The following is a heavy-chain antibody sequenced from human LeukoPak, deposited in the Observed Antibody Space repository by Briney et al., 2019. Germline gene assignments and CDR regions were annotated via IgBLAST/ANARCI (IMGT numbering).Heavy chain of an antibody. D-gene: IGHD2-2*01. CDR1: GFTFTSSA. CDR3: AAVVPGRGFDP. J-gene: IGHJ5*02. V-gene: IGHV1-58*02. Sequence: ASVKVSCKASGFTFTSSAMQWVRQARGQRLEWIGWIVVGSGNTNYAQKFQERVTITRDVSTSTAYMELSSLRSEDTTVYYCAAVVPGRGFDPWGQGTLVTVSS. CDR2: IVVGSGNT.